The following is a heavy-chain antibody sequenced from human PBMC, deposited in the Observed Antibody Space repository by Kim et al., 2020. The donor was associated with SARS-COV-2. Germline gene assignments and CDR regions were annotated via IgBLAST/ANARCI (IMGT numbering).Heavy chain of an antibody. CDR2: INTNTGNP. V-gene: IGHV7-4-1*02. Sequence: ASVKVSCKASGYTFTSYAMNWVRQAPGQGLEWMGWINTNTGNPTYAQGFTGRFVFSLDTSVSTAYLQISSLKAEDTAVYYCARGIAAAGTSPATHWGQGTLVTVSS. CDR3: ARGIAAAGTSPATH. D-gene: IGHD6-13*01. J-gene: IGHJ4*02. CDR1: GYTFTSYA.